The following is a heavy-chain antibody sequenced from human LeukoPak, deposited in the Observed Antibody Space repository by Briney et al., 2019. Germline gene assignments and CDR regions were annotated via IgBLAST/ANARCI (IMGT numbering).Heavy chain of an antibody. CDR1: GFIFSNYA. J-gene: IGHJ4*02. V-gene: IGHV3-23*01. Sequence: GGSLRLFCAASGFIFSNYAMSWVRQAPGKGLDWVSTISGSGVSTYYVDSVKGRFTISRDNSKNTLYLQMNSLRAEDTAVYYCAKLPWGTAARPNFGMDYWGQGILVTVSS. CDR3: AKLPWGTAARPNFGMDY. CDR2: ISGSGVST. D-gene: IGHD6-6*01.